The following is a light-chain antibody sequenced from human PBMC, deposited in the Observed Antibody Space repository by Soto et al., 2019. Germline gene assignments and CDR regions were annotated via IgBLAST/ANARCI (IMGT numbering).Light chain of an antibody. CDR1: QVISNY. J-gene: IGKJ1*01. Sequence: DIQLTQSPSSLSASIGDRVTITCRASQVISNYLAWYQQRPGKAPKLLIFDASTLPSGVPSRFSGRGSGTDFTLTISGLQPEDVATYYSQAFKSAPRTFGQGTRVDIK. CDR2: DAS. CDR3: QAFKSAPRT. V-gene: IGKV1-27*01.